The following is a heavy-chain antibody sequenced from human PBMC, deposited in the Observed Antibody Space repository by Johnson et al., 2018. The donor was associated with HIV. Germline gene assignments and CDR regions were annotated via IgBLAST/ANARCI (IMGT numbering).Heavy chain of an antibody. D-gene: IGHD3-16*01. V-gene: IGHV3-9*01. CDR2: ISGSGGST. CDR1: GFTFDDYA. CDR3: ARAVGVWGDQLGFDI. Sequence: VQLVESGGGLVQPGRSLRLSCAASGFTFDDYAMHWVRQAPGKGLEWVSGISGSGGSTYYADSVKGRFTISRDNSRNTLYLQMKSLRAGDTAVYYCARAVGVWGDQLGFDIWGQGTMVTVSS. J-gene: IGHJ3*02.